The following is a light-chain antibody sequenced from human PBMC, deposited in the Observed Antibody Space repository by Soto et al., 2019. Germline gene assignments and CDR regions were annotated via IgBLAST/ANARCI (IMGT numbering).Light chain of an antibody. V-gene: IGLV2-14*01. J-gene: IGLJ3*02. CDR2: EVS. CDR3: SSLAGSYNLV. Sequence: QSALTQPASVSGSPGQSITISCTGTSSDVGAYKYVSWYQQHPGKAPKVMIYEVSNRPSGVSNRFSASKSGNTASLTITGLQTEDEADYHCSSLAGSYNLVFGGGTKLTVL. CDR1: SSDVGAYKY.